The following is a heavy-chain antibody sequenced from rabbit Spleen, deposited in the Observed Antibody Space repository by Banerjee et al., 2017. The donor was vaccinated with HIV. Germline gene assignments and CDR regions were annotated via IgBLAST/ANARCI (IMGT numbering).Heavy chain of an antibody. Sequence: QEQLVESGGGLVTPGASLTLTCKASGIDFSNYNFICWVRQAPGKGLEWIACIDIGSRDFTYYASWAKGRFIISKTSSTTVTLQMTSLTVADTATYFCARDTGSSFSTYGMDLWGQCTLVTVS. J-gene: IGHJ6*01. CDR2: IDIGSRDFT. V-gene: IGHV1S45*01. CDR3: ARDTGSSFSTYGMDL. D-gene: IGHD8-1*01. CDR1: GIDFSNYNF.